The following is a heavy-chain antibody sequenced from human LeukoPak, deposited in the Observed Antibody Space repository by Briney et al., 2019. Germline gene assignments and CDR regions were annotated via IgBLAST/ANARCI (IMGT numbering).Heavy chain of an antibody. J-gene: IGHJ3*02. CDR2: INPNSGGT. D-gene: IGHD6-13*01. CDR1: GYTFTFYY. V-gene: IGHV1-2*02. Sequence: ASVKVSFKSSGYTFTFYYMHLVRRAPGQGLEWMGWINPNSGGTNYAQKFQGRVTMTTDTSTSSVYMELSSLRSDDTAVYYCARGLAGIDAFDIWGQGTMVTVSS. CDR3: ARGLAGIDAFDI.